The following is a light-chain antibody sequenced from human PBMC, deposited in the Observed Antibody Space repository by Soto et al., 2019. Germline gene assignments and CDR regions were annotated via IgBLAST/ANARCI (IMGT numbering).Light chain of an antibody. CDR2: EGS. CDR1: SSDVGNYNL. Sequence: QSVLTQPASVSGSPGQSITISCTGTSSDVGNYNLVSWYQHHPGKAPKLMIYEGSARPSGVSDRFSGSKSGNTASLTISGLQAEDEADYYCCSYAVTYTLIFGGGTKLTVL. J-gene: IGLJ2*01. V-gene: IGLV2-23*01. CDR3: CSYAVTYTLI.